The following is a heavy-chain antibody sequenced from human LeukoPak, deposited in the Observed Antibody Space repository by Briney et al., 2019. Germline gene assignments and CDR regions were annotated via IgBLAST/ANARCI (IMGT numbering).Heavy chain of an antibody. CDR3: AKKGGIGNYPLDY. D-gene: IGHD3-22*01. CDR1: GFTFHSYA. Sequence: GGSLRLSCAASGFTFHSYAMNWVRQAPGKGLEWVSVLSASGVTTYYADSVKGRFTISRDKSKNTLYLQMNSLRAEDTAVYYWAKKGGIGNYPLDYWGQGTLVTVSS. V-gene: IGHV3-23*01. J-gene: IGHJ4*02. CDR2: LSASGVTT.